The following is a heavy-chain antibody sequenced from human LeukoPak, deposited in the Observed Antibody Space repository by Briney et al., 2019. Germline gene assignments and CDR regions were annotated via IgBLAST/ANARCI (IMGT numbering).Heavy chain of an antibody. CDR2: INHSGST. Sequence: SETLSLTCAVYGGSFSGYYWSWIRQPPGEGLEWIGEINHSGSTNYNPSLKSRVAISVDTSKNQFSLKLSSVTAADTAVYYCARAFRDFFWSGIQKCNWFDPWGQGTLVTVSS. CDR3: ARAFRDFFWSGIQKCNWFDP. CDR1: GGSFSGYY. J-gene: IGHJ5*02. D-gene: IGHD3-3*01. V-gene: IGHV4-34*01.